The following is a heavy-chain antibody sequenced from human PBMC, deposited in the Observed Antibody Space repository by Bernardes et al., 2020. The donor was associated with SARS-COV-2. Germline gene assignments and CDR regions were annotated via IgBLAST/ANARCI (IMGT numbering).Heavy chain of an antibody. D-gene: IGHD3-3*01. CDR3: ARGPRGTFLGNWFDS. J-gene: IGHJ5*01. V-gene: IGHV3-64*02. Sequence: GGSLRLSCEASGFSFSSYPMNWVRQAPGKGPEYVSGISSYGASIYYADSVRGRFTISRDSSKNTVHLQMGSLRPEDTAVYYCARGPRGTFLGNWFDSWGQGTPVTVSS. CDR2: ISSYGASI. CDR1: GFSFSSYP.